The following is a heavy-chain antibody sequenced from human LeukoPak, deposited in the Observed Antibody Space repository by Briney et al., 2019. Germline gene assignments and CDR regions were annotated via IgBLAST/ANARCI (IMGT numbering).Heavy chain of an antibody. CDR2: IKQDGSEK. Sequence: GGSLRLSCAASGFTFSSYWMSWVRQAPGKGLEWVANIKQDGSEKYYVDSVKGRFTISRDNAKNSLYLQMNSLRAEDTAVYYCARDGVGASPTFDIWGQGTMVTVSS. V-gene: IGHV3-7*01. CDR3: ARDGVGASPTFDI. CDR1: GFTFSSYW. J-gene: IGHJ3*02. D-gene: IGHD1-26*01.